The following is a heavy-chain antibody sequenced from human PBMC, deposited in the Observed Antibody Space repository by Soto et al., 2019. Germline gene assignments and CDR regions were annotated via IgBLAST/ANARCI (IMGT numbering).Heavy chain of an antibody. V-gene: IGHV3-23*01. CDR2: ISGSGGST. D-gene: IGHD6-6*01. CDR1: GFTFSSYA. CDR3: AKDRNQFMGIAARPLGY. J-gene: IGHJ4*02. Sequence: ESVGGLVQPGGSLRLSCAASGFTFSSYAMSWVRQAPGKGLEWVSAISGSGGSTYYADSVKGRFTISRDNSKNTLYLQMNSLRAEDTAVYYCAKDRNQFMGIAARPLGYWGQGTLVTVSS.